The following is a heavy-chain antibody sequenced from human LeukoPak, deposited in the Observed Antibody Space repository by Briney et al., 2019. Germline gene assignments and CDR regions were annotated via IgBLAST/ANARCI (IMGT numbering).Heavy chain of an antibody. CDR2: IYYSGST. CDR3: ARGVGLGYCSGGSCRPNWFDP. J-gene: IGHJ5*02. CDR1: GGSVSSGSYY. V-gene: IGHV4-61*01. Sequence: PSETLSLTCTVSGGSVSSGSYYWSWIRRPPGKGLEWIGYIYYSGSTNYNPSLKSRVTISVDTSKNQFSLKLSSVTAADTAVYYCARGVGLGYCSGGSCRPNWFDPWGQGTLVTVSS. D-gene: IGHD2-15*01.